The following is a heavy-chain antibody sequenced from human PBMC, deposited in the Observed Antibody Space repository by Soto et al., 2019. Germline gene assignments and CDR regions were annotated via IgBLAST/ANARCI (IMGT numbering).Heavy chain of an antibody. D-gene: IGHD2-2*01. Sequence: GGSLRLSCAASGFTVSSNYMSWVRQAPGKGLEWVSVIYSGGSTYYADSVKGRFTISRDNSKNTLYLQMNSLRAEDTAVYYCARGGVVVPAARDYYYYATDVWGQGTTVTVSS. CDR1: GFTVSSNY. CDR2: IYSGGST. J-gene: IGHJ6*02. CDR3: ARGGVVVPAARDYYYYATDV. V-gene: IGHV3-53*01.